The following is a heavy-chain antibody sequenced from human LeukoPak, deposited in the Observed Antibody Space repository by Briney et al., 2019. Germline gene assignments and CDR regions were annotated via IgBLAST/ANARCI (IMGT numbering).Heavy chain of an antibody. CDR1: GGSFSGYY. J-gene: IGHJ4*02. Sequence: PSETLSLTCAVYGGSFSGYYWSWIRQPPGKGLEWIGEINHSGSTNYNPSLKSRVTISVDTSKNQFSLKLSSVTAADTAVYYCAMPNCSGGSCYSPFDYSGQGTLVTVSS. CDR2: INHSGST. D-gene: IGHD2-15*01. V-gene: IGHV4-34*01. CDR3: AMPNCSGGSCYSPFDY.